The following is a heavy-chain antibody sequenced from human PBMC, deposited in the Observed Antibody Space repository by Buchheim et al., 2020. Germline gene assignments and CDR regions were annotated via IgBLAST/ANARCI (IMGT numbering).Heavy chain of an antibody. CDR3: ARQGSGTRGPRTSHSQYYYGMDV. D-gene: IGHD3-10*01. CDR1: GSTFSDYY. J-gene: IGHJ6*02. CDR2: ISSSSSYT. V-gene: IGHV3-11*06. Sequence: QVQLVESGGGLVKPGGSLRLSCAASGSTFSDYYMSWIRQAPGKGLEWVSYISSSSSYTNYADSVKGRFTISRDNAKNSLYLQRNSLRAEDTAVYYCARQGSGTRGPRTSHSQYYYGMDVWGQGTT.